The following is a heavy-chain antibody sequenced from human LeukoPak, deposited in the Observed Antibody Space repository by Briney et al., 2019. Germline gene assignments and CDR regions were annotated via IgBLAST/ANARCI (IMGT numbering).Heavy chain of an antibody. Sequence: GESLKISCQGSGYSFTSYWIGWVRQMPGKGLEWMGIICPGDSDTRYSPSFQGQVTISADKSISTAYLQWSSLKASDTAKYYCARLAYCGGDCYLYFDYWGQGTLVTVSS. J-gene: IGHJ4*02. V-gene: IGHV5-51*01. CDR2: ICPGDSDT. CDR1: GYSFTSYW. D-gene: IGHD2-21*01. CDR3: ARLAYCGGDCYLYFDY.